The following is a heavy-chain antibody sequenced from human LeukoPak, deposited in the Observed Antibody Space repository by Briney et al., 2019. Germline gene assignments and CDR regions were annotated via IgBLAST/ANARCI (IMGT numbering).Heavy chain of an antibody. Sequence: GSLRLSCAASGFSFSDYSMNWVRQAPGKGLEWVSFISSYSTYTYYAGSLKGRFTISRDNAKNSLYLQMNSLRAEDTAVYYCARDSFAGYDSSGYSSYDYWGQGTLVTVSS. CDR1: GFSFSDYS. CDR3: ARDSFAGYDSSGYSSYDY. J-gene: IGHJ4*02. CDR2: ISSYSTYT. D-gene: IGHD3-22*01. V-gene: IGHV3-21*01.